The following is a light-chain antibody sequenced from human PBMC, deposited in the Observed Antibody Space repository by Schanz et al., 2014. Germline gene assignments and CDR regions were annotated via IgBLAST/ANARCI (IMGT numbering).Light chain of an antibody. Sequence: EIVMTQSPATLSVSPGERVTLSCRASQSVSTNLAWHQQKPGQAPRLLIYGASTRAAGIPARFSGSGSGTDFTLTISRLEPEDFAVYYCQQYGSSSLFTFGRGTRLEI. CDR3: QQYGSSSLFT. J-gene: IGKJ5*01. CDR2: GAS. CDR1: QSVSTN. V-gene: IGKV3-15*01.